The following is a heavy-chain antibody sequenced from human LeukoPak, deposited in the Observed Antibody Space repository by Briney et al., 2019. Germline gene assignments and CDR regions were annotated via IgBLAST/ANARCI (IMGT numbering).Heavy chain of an antibody. D-gene: IGHD4-23*01. CDR2: INPSGDST. J-gene: IGHJ4*02. V-gene: IGHV1-46*01. CDR1: GYTFTRYY. CDR3: ARAPGYGGNSDY. Sequence: GASVKVSCKASGYTFTRYYLHWVRQAPGQGLEWMGTINPSGDSTSYAQKFQGRVTMTRDTSTSTVYMELSSLTSEDTAVYYCARAPGYGGNSDYWGQGTLVTVSS.